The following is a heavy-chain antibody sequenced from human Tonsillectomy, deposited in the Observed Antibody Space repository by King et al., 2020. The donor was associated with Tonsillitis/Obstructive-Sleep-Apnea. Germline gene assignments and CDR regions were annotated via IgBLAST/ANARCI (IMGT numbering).Heavy chain of an antibody. Sequence: QLQESGPGLVKPSETLSLTCTVSGDSISRYYWSWLRQPPGKGLEWIGYIHHSGTTNYNHSLKSRVTIAVDTSKNQFSLKVTFVSAADAAVYFCVRTAEGSYDFWSGMSDHYYYMDAWGKGTTVTVS. CDR1: GDSISRYY. D-gene: IGHD3-3*01. V-gene: IGHV4-59*01. CDR3: VRTAEGSYDFWSGMSDHYYYMDA. J-gene: IGHJ6*03. CDR2: IHHSGTT.